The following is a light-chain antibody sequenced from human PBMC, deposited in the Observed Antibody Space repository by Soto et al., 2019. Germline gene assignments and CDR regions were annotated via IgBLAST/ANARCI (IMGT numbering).Light chain of an antibody. J-gene: IGLJ1*01. CDR3: CSYEGTYTSFV. Sequence: QPALAQPRSVSGSPGQSVTISCTGYSSDVGGYNYVSWYQQQPGKAPKLLIYDVTIRTSGVSDRFSGSKSGNTASLTISGLQAEDDADYFCCSYEGTYTSFVFGTGTKVTV. V-gene: IGLV2-11*01. CDR1: SSDVGGYNY. CDR2: DVT.